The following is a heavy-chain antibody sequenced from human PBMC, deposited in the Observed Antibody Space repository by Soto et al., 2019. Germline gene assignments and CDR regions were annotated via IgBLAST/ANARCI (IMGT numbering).Heavy chain of an antibody. J-gene: IGHJ5*02. Sequence: ASVKVSCKASGYTFTSYGIHWVRQAPGQRLEWMGWLNAANGDTKYSPKFQGRVTITRDTSASTAYMELTSLRSEDTAVYYCVRRHVSATGIDCFDPWVQVTTVAVYS. D-gene: IGHD6-13*01. CDR3: VRRHVSATGIDCFDP. CDR1: GYTFTSYG. V-gene: IGHV1-3*01. CDR2: LNAANGDT.